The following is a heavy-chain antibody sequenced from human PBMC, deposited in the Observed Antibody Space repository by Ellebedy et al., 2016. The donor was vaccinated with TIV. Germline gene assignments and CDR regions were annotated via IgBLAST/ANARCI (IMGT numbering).Heavy chain of an antibody. D-gene: IGHD1-26*01. CDR1: GFTFSSYA. CDR2: ISYDGSNK. V-gene: IGHV3-30-3*01. CDR3: AISRTIVGATALDY. J-gene: IGHJ4*02. Sequence: GGSLRLXCAASGFTFSSYAMHWVRQAPGKGLEWVAVISYDGSNKYYADSVKGRFTISRDNSKNTLYLQMNSLRAEDTAVYYCAISRTIVGATALDYWGQGTLVTVSS.